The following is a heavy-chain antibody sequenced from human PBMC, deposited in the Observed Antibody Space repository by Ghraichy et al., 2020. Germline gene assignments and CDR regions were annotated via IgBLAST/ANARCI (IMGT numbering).Heavy chain of an antibody. J-gene: IGHJ6*03. CDR1: GFTFSDYY. CDR3: ARRDGEQLWLSDYYYYMDV. Sequence: GGSLRLSCAASGFTFSDYYMSWIRQAPGKGLEWVSYISSSSSYTNYADSVKGRFTISRDNAKNSLYLQMNSLRAEDTAVYYCARRDGEQLWLSDYYYYMDVWGKGTTVTVSS. V-gene: IGHV3-11*06. D-gene: IGHD5-18*01. CDR2: ISSSSSYT.